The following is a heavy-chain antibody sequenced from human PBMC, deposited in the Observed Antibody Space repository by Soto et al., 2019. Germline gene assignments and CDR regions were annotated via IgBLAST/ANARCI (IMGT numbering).Heavy chain of an antibody. CDR2: ISGSADGT. Sequence: EVKLLESGGGLAQPGGSLRLSCVGSGFTFDSYDISWVRQAPGERLQWIAAISGSADGTDYAHSVRGRFTISRDNAKKTVHLQRDSLSVEDTAVYFCAKDTVGGYSFWSGYYSDGLDVWGQGTLVTVS. V-gene: IGHV3-23*01. D-gene: IGHD3-3*01. CDR1: GFTFDSYD. CDR3: AKDTVGGYSFWSGYYSDGLDV. J-gene: IGHJ3*01.